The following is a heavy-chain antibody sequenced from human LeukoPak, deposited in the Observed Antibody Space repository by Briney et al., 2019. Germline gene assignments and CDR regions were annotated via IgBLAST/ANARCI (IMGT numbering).Heavy chain of an antibody. Sequence: ASVKVSCKVSGYTLTELSMHWVRQAPGKGLEWMGGFDPEDGETIYAQKFQGRVTMTEDTSTDTAYMGLSSLRSEDTAVYYCATVSPGHDYGGPELDYWGQGTLVTVSS. CDR2: FDPEDGET. CDR3: ATVSPGHDYGGPELDY. CDR1: GYTLTELS. D-gene: IGHD4-23*01. J-gene: IGHJ4*02. V-gene: IGHV1-24*01.